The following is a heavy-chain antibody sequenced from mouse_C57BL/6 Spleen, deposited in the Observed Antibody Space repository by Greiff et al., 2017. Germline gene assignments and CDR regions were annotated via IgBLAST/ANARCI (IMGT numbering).Heavy chain of an antibody. J-gene: IGHJ2*01. Sequence: VKLQESGAELVKPGASVKLSCKASGYTFTSYWMHWVKQRPGQGLEWIGMIHPNSGSTNYNEKFKSKATLTVDKSSSTAYMQLSSLTSEDSAVYYCAQDSSGYGYWGQGTTLTVSS. V-gene: IGHV1-64*01. CDR1: GYTFTSYW. CDR2: IHPNSGST. CDR3: AQDSSGYGY. D-gene: IGHD3-2*02.